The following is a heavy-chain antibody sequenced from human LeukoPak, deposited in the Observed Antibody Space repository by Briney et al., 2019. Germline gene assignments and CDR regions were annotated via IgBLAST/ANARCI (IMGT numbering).Heavy chain of an antibody. CDR3: ATWALNYNGSGSYAYDY. J-gene: IGHJ4*02. D-gene: IGHD3-10*01. Sequence: ASVKVSCKVSGYTLTELSMHWVRQAPGKGLEWMGGFDPEDGETIYAQKFQGRVTMTEDTSTDTAYMELSSLRSKDTAVYYCATWALNYNGSGSYAYDYWGQGTLVTVSS. V-gene: IGHV1-24*01. CDR1: GYTLTELS. CDR2: FDPEDGET.